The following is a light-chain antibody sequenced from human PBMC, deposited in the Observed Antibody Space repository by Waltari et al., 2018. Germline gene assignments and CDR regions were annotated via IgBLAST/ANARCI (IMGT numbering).Light chain of an antibody. Sequence: EIVMTQSPATLSVSPGERDTLSCRASQSVSSNVAWYQQKPGQAPRLLIFDASTRATGIPARCSGSGSGTEFTLTISSLQSEDFAVYYCQQYNNWTFGQGTKVEIK. V-gene: IGKV3-15*01. CDR3: QQYNNWT. CDR1: QSVSSN. CDR2: DAS. J-gene: IGKJ1*01.